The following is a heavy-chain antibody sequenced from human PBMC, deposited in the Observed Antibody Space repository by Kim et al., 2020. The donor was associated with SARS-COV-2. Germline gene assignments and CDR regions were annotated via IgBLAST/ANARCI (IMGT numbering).Heavy chain of an antibody. CDR1: GGSISSYY. Sequence: SETLSLTCTVSGGSISSYYWSWIRQPPGKGLEWIGYIYYSGSTNYNPSLKSRVTISVDTSKNQFSLKLSSVTAADTAVYYCARDPRESYGPEGGDLIWYFDLWGRGTLVTVSS. V-gene: IGHV4-59*13. CDR3: ARDPRESYGPEGGDLIWYFDL. CDR2: IYYSGST. J-gene: IGHJ2*01. D-gene: IGHD4-17*01.